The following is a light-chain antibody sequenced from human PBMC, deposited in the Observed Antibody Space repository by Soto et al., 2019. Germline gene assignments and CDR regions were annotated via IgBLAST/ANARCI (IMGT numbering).Light chain of an antibody. CDR3: VSWDDSLSGLV. V-gene: IGLV1-47*02. J-gene: IGLJ1*01. CDR2: SNN. Sequence: QSVLTQPPSASGTPGQRVTISCSGRSANIGNNYVCWYQQLPGTAPKLLIYSNNQRPSGVPDRFSGSKSGTSASLAISGLRSEDEADYYCVSWDDSLSGLVFGTGTKGNVL. CDR1: SANIGNNY.